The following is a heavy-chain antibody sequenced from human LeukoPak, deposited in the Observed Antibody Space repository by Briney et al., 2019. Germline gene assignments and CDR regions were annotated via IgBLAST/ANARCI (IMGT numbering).Heavy chain of an antibody. CDR1: GFSFSSYD. V-gene: IGHV3-13*01. CDR3: TRGSCRSTSCYERLNGLDV. CDR2: IDTAGDT. D-gene: IGHD2-2*01. J-gene: IGHJ6*02. Sequence: PGGSLRLSCAASGFSFSSYDIHWVRHGSGKGLEWVSSIDTAGDTYYLGSAKGRFTISRENATNSLYLHMNSLRAEDTAVYYCTRGSCRSTSCYERLNGLDVWGQGTTVTVSS.